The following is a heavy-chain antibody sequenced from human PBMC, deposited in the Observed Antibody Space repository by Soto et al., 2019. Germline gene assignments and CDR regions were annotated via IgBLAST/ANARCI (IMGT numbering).Heavy chain of an antibody. Sequence: QITLKESGPTLVQPTQTLTLTCTFSGFSLSTSGVGVGWIRQPPGKALEWLALIYWDDDKRYSPSLKSRLTITKDTSKNQVVLTMTNMDPVDTATYYCARQWLRDYYYYYGMDVWGQGTTVTVSS. CDR1: GFSLSTSGVG. CDR2: IYWDDDK. D-gene: IGHD5-12*01. J-gene: IGHJ6*02. CDR3: ARQWLRDYYYYYGMDV. V-gene: IGHV2-5*02.